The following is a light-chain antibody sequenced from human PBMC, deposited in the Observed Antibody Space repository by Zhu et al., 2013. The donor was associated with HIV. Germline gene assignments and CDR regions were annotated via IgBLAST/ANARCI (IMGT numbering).Light chain of an antibody. J-gene: IGKJ1*01. CDR2: DAS. Sequence: DIQMTQSPSTLSASVGDRVTITCRASQTISFWLAWYQQKPGKAPKLLIYDASNLESGVPSRFSGSGSGTEFTLTIHSLQPDDFATYYCQQYNSWWTFGQGTKVEMK. CDR3: QQYNSWWT. V-gene: IGKV1-5*01. CDR1: QTISFW.